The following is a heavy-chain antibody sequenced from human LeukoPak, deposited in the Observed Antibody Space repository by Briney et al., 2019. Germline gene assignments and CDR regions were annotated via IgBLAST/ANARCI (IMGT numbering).Heavy chain of an antibody. D-gene: IGHD6-13*01. CDR3: ARSPRGIAAAGSFDY. V-gene: IGHV4-39*07. CDR2: IYYSGST. Sequence: GSLRLSCEASGFSFSSHGMSWVRQPPGKGLEWIGSIYYSGSTYYNPSLKSRVTISVDTSKNQFSLKLGSVTAADPAVYYCARSPRGIAAAGSFDYWGQGTLVTVSS. CDR1: GFSFSSHGM. J-gene: IGHJ4*02.